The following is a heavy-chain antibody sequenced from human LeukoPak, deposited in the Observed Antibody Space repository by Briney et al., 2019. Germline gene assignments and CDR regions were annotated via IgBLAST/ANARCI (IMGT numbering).Heavy chain of an antibody. CDR1: GFTFSNAW. V-gene: IGHV3-15*05. J-gene: IGHJ4*02. CDR3: TTQITAAGTLDY. Sequence: PGGSLRLSCVASGFTFSNAWMSWVRQAPGKGLEWVVRITSKTDGGTTDYAAPVKGRFSISRDDSKNTLYLQMNSLKTEDTAVYYCTTQITAAGTLDYWGQGTLVTVSS. D-gene: IGHD6-13*01. CDR2: ITSKTDGGTT.